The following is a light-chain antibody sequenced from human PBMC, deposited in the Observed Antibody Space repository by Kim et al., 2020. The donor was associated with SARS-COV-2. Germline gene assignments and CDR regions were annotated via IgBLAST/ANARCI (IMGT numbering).Light chain of an antibody. CDR1: QSISSY. V-gene: IGKV1-39*01. Sequence: ASVGDRVTITCRASQSISSYLNWYQQKPGKAPKLLIYAASSLQSGVPSRFSGSGSGTDFTLTISSLQPEDFATYYCQQSYSTLITFGQGTRLEIK. CDR2: AAS. J-gene: IGKJ5*01. CDR3: QQSYSTLIT.